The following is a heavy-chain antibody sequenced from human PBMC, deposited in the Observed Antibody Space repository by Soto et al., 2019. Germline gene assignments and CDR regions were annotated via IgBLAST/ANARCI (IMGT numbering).Heavy chain of an antibody. V-gene: IGHV4-59*08. D-gene: IGHD2-15*01. CDR1: GGPISSYY. CDR3: ASPRRLRYCRGGSCYYDDAFAI. J-gene: IGHJ3*02. Sequence: SETLSLTCTVSGGPISSYYWSWIRQPPGKGLEWIGYIYYSGSTNYNPSLKRRVTISVDTSKHQFSLTLSPVTAADTAVYYCASPRRLRYCRGGSCYYDDAFAIWGQGTMVPVSS. CDR2: IYYSGST.